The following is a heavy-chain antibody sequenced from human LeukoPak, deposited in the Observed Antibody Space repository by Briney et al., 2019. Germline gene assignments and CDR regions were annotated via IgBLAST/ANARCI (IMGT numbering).Heavy chain of an antibody. Sequence: GALRLSCAASGFTFSNYWMHWVRQAPGKGLVWVSRIKGDGSHTIYADSVKGRFTISRDNSKNTLYLQMNSLRAEDTAVYYCARDMAVWHSGPTYYFDYWGQGTLVTVSS. J-gene: IGHJ4*02. D-gene: IGHD1-26*01. V-gene: IGHV3-74*01. CDR1: GFTFSNYW. CDR2: IKGDGSHT. CDR3: ARDMAVWHSGPTYYFDY.